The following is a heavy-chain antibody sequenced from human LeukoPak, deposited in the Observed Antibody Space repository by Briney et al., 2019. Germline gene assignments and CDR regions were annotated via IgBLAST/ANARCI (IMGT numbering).Heavy chain of an antibody. D-gene: IGHD3-10*01. Sequence: PSETLSLTCAVYGGSFSGFYWSWIRQPPGKGLEWIGEINHSGSTNYNPSLKSRVTISVDTSKNQFSLKLSSVTAADTAVYYCARGLELYYGSGSGYFDYWGQGNLVTVSS. V-gene: IGHV4-34*01. CDR2: INHSGST. CDR3: ARGLELYYGSGSGYFDY. J-gene: IGHJ4*02. CDR1: GGSFSGFY.